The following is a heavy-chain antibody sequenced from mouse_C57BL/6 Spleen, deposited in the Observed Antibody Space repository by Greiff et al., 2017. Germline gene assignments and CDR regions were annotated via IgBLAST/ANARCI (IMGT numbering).Heavy chain of an antibody. CDR2: IDPSDSYT. CDR1: GYTFTSYW. V-gene: IGHV1-69*01. D-gene: IGHD2-4*01. J-gene: IGHJ4*01. Sequence: VQLQQPGAELVMPGASVKLSCKASGYTFTSYWMHWVKQRPGQGLEWIGEIDPSDSYTNYNQKFKGKSTLTVDKSSSTAYMQLSSLTSEDSAVYYCARLITTRFYTKDYWGQGTSVTVSS. CDR3: ARLITTRFYTKDY.